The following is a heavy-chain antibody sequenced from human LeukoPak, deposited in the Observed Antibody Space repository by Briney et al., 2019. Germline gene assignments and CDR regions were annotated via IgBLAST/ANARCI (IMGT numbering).Heavy chain of an antibody. Sequence: KPGRSLRLSCAASGFTFSSYSMNWVRQAPGKGLEWVSSISSSSSYIYYADSVKGRFTISRDNAKNSLYLQMNSLRAEDTAVYHCARDHYDILTGYYTGLDYWGQGTLVTVSS. J-gene: IGHJ4*02. CDR1: GFTFSSYS. CDR2: ISSSSSYI. V-gene: IGHV3-21*01. CDR3: ARDHYDILTGYYTGLDY. D-gene: IGHD3-9*01.